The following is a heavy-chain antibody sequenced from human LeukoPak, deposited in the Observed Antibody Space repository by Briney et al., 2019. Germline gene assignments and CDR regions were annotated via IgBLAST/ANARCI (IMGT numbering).Heavy chain of an antibody. D-gene: IGHD3-3*01. J-gene: IGHJ4*02. Sequence: GASVTVSCKASGGTFSSYAISWVRQAPGQGLEWMGGIIPIFGTANYAQKFQGRVTITTDESTSTAYMELSSLRSEDTAVYYCASGGFGVVTQRYDYWGQGALVTVSS. V-gene: IGHV1-69*05. CDR2: IIPIFGTA. CDR1: GGTFSSYA. CDR3: ASGGFGVVTQRYDY.